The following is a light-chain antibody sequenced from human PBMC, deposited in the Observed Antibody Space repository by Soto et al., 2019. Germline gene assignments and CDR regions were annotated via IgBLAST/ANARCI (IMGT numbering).Light chain of an antibody. Sequence: QSALTQPASVSGSPGQSITISCAGTSSDVGAYNYVSWYQQHPGRAPKLVIYDVSDRPSGVSDRFSGSKSGNTASLTISGLQTEDEADYYCSSYTTISTLVVFGGGTKVTV. J-gene: IGLJ3*02. CDR1: SSDVGAYNY. CDR2: DVS. CDR3: SSYTTISTLVV. V-gene: IGLV2-14*01.